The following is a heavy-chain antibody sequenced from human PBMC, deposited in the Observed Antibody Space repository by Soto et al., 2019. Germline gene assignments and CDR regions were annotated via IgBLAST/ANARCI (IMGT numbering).Heavy chain of an antibody. CDR2: ISGSGGRT. J-gene: IGHJ4*02. Sequence: EVQLLESGGGWVQPGGSLRLSCAASGFTFSSYAMSWVRQAPGKGLEWVSAISGSGGRTYYADSVKGRFTISRDNSKNTLYLQMNSLRAEDTAVYYCAKATVTTRGYFDYWGQGTLVTVSS. V-gene: IGHV3-23*01. D-gene: IGHD4-17*01. CDR1: GFTFSSYA. CDR3: AKATVTTRGYFDY.